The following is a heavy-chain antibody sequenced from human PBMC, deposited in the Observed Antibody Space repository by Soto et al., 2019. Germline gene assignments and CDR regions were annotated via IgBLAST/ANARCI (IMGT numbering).Heavy chain of an antibody. D-gene: IGHD6-19*01. CDR3: ARVGSSGWYGDAFDI. J-gene: IGHJ3*02. CDR1: GGSISSYY. Sequence: QVQLQESGPGLVKPSETLSLTCTVSGGSISSYYWSWIRQPPGKGLEWIGYIYYRGSTNYNPSLKSRVTISVDTSKNQFSLKLSSVTAADTAVYYCARVGSSGWYGDAFDIWGQGTMVTVSS. CDR2: IYYRGST. V-gene: IGHV4-59*01.